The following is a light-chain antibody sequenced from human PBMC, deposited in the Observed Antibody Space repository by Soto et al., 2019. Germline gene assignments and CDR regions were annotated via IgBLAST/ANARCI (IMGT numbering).Light chain of an antibody. CDR3: MQALQTPIT. CDR2: LGS. CDR1: QCLLHSNGYNY. J-gene: IGKJ5*01. V-gene: IGKV2-28*01. Sequence: DIVMTQSPLSLPVTRGEPASISCRSSQCLLHSNGYNYLDWYLQKPGQSPQLLIYLGSNRASGVPDRFSGSGSGTDFTLKISRVEAEDVGVYYCMQALQTPITFGQGTRLEIK.